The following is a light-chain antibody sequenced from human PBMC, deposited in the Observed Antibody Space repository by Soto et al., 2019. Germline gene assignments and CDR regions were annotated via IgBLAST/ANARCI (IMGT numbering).Light chain of an antibody. CDR1: SSDVGAYKY. V-gene: IGLV2-8*01. CDR2: EVS. J-gene: IGLJ2*01. Sequence: QSAMTQPPSAAGSPGQSVTISCTGTSSDVGAYKYVSWYQQYPGKAPKLMIYEVSKRPSGVPDRFSGSKSGNTASLTVSGLHAEVETDYYCISYVGSKICVFGGGTKLTVL. CDR3: ISYVGSKICV.